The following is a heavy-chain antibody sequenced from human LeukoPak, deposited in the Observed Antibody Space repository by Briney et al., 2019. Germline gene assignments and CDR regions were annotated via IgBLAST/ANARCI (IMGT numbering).Heavy chain of an antibody. Sequence: GGSLRLSCAVSGFTFRSYAMQWVRQAPGKGREGVAVISYDGSNKYYADSVKGRFTIPRDNSKHTLYLQMNSLRAEDTAVYYCARGPPYLITMVRGVITLGAFDIWGQGTMVTVSS. CDR1: GFTFRSYA. V-gene: IGHV3-30-3*01. J-gene: IGHJ3*02. D-gene: IGHD3-10*01. CDR3: ARGPPYLITMVRGVITLGAFDI. CDR2: ISYDGSNK.